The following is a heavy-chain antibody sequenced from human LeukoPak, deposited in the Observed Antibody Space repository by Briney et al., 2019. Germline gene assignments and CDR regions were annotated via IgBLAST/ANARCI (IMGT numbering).Heavy chain of an antibody. D-gene: IGHD2-15*01. CDR3: AGASIAYCSGGSCYPKVFDY. CDR1: GGSFSGYY. V-gene: IGHV4-34*01. Sequence: KPSETLSLTCAVYGGSFSGYYWSWIRQPPGKGLEWIGEINHSGSTNYNPSLKSRVTISVDTSKNQFSLKLSSVTAADTAVYYCAGASIAYCSGGSCYPKVFDYWGQGTLVTVSS. J-gene: IGHJ4*02. CDR2: INHSGST.